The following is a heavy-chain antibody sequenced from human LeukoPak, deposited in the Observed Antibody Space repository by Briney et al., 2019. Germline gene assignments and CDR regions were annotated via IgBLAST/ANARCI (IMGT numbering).Heavy chain of an antibody. V-gene: IGHV1-24*01. J-gene: IGHJ2*01. Sequence: ASVKVSCKVSGYTLTELSMHWVRQAPGKGLEWMGGFDPEDGETIYAQKFQGRVTMTEDTSTDTAYMELSSLRSEDTAVYYCATGGGGGSGYLNWYFDLWGRGTLVTVSS. CDR2: FDPEDGET. CDR3: ATGGGGGSGYLNWYFDL. D-gene: IGHD3-3*01. CDR1: GYTLTELS.